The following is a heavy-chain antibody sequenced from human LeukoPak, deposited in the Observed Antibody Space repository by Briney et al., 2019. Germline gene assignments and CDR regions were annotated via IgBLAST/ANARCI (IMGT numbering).Heavy chain of an antibody. D-gene: IGHD1/OR15-1a*01. J-gene: IGHJ3*02. CDR2: IYTSGST. CDR1: GCSISSYY. Sequence: PSETLSLTCTVSGCSISSYYWSWIRQPAGKGLEWIGRIYTSGSTNYNPSLKSRVTMSVDTSKNQFSLKLSSVTAADTAVYYCARDKREHRSTDAFDIWGQGTMVTVSS. CDR3: ARDKREHRSTDAFDI. V-gene: IGHV4-4*07.